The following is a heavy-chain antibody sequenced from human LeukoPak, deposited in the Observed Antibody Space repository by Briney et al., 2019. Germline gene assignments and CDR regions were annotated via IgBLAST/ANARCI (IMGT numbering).Heavy chain of an antibody. Sequence: SETLSLTCAVSGDSISSSHWWSWVRQPPGKGLEWIGEIYHSGNTNYNPSLKSRVTMSVDKSKNQFSLKLSSVTAADTAAYYCARGAGYSYGLLDYWGQGTLVTVSS. CDR3: ARGAGYSYGLLDY. CDR2: IYHSGNT. V-gene: IGHV4-4*02. J-gene: IGHJ4*02. CDR1: GDSISSSHW. D-gene: IGHD5-18*01.